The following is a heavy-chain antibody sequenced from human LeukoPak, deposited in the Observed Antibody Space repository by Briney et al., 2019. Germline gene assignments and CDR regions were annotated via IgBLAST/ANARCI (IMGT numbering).Heavy chain of an antibody. D-gene: IGHD2-21*01. CDR2: ISGSGGSA. Sequence: PGGSLRLSCAASGFTFSNYGMSWVRQAPGKGLEWVSAISGSGGSAYYADSVKGRFTISRDNSKNTVYLQVNSLRAEDTAVYYCAKGHIGNDFWGQGTLVTVSS. J-gene: IGHJ4*02. CDR3: AKGHIGNDF. V-gene: IGHV3-23*01. CDR1: GFTFSNYG.